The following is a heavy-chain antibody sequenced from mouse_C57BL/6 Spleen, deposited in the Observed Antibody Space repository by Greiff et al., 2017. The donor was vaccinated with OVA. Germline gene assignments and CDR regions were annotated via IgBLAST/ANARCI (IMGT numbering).Heavy chain of an antibody. J-gene: IGHJ2*01. CDR2: IDPSDSYT. Sequence: QVQLQQPGAELVMPGASVKLSCKASGYTFTSYWMHWVKQRPGQGLEWIGEIDPSDSYTNYNQKFTGKSTLTVDKSSSTAYMQLSSLTSEDSAVYYCARGYYGSSYGYWGQGTTLTVSS. V-gene: IGHV1-69*01. CDR3: ARGYYGSSYGY. CDR1: GYTFTSYW. D-gene: IGHD1-1*01.